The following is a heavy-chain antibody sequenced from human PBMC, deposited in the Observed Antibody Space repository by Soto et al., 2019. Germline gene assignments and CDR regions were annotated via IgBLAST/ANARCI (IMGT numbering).Heavy chain of an antibody. V-gene: IGHV3-23*01. CDR1: GFTFSDYA. Sequence: PGGSLRLSCAASGFTFSDYAMTWVRQAPGKGLEWVSAISGSGGSTYYADSVKGRFTISRDNSKNTLYLQMNSLRAEDAAVYYCAKVYYDSSGYYHYWGQGTLVTVSS. CDR2: ISGSGGST. J-gene: IGHJ4*02. D-gene: IGHD3-22*01. CDR3: AKVYYDSSGYYHY.